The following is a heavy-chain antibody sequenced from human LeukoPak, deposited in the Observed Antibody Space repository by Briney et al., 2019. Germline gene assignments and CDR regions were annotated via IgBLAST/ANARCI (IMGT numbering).Heavy chain of an antibody. CDR1: GFTFSNFA. J-gene: IGHJ3*02. V-gene: IGHV3-23*01. Sequence: GGSLRLSCAASGFTFSNFAMNWVRQAPGKGLEWVSGISNNGDETYYAESVRGRLTIFRDTPKNTLYLQMSSLRVEDTALYYCARGRSSDWSIDTFDTWGQGTMVTVSS. D-gene: IGHD6-19*01. CDR3: ARGRSSDWSIDTFDT. CDR2: ISNNGDET.